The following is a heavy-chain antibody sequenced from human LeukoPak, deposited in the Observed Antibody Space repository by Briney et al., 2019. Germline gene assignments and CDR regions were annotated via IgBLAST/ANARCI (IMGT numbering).Heavy chain of an antibody. CDR2: IYYSGST. D-gene: IGHD5/OR15-5a*01. CDR3: ARESTPYYFDY. CDR1: GGSISSYY. V-gene: IGHV4-59*01. Sequence: PSETLSLTCTVSGGSISSYYWSWIRQPPGKGLEWIGYIYYSGSTNYNPSLKSRVTISVDTSKNQSSLKLSSVTAADTAVYYCARESTPYYFDYWGQGTLVTVSS. J-gene: IGHJ4*02.